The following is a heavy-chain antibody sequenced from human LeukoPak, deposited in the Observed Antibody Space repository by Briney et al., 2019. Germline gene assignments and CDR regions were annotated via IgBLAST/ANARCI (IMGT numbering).Heavy chain of an antibody. Sequence: SCKASGYTFSSYAMHWVRQAPGKGLEWVAVISYDGSNKYYADSVKGRFTISRDNSKNTLYLQMNSLRAEDTAVYYCARAVYDYVWGSYRPDRYYDAFDIWGQGTMVTVSS. CDR1: GYTFSSYA. CDR3: ARAVYDYVWGSYRPDRYYDAFDI. J-gene: IGHJ3*02. V-gene: IGHV3-30-3*01. CDR2: ISYDGSNK. D-gene: IGHD3-16*02.